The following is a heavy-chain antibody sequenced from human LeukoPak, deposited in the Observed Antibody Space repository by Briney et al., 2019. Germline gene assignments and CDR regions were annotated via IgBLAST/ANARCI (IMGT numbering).Heavy chain of an antibody. Sequence: GASVKVSCKASGYTFTSYYMHWVRQAPGQGLEWMGIINPSGDFRSYAQKFQGRVTVTRDMSTRTVYMELSDLEPEDTAVYYCAKLLYYYDSSQPYWGQGTLVTVSS. CDR1: GYTFTSYY. CDR2: INPSGDFR. D-gene: IGHD3-22*01. CDR3: AKLLYYYDSSQPY. J-gene: IGHJ4*02. V-gene: IGHV1-46*01.